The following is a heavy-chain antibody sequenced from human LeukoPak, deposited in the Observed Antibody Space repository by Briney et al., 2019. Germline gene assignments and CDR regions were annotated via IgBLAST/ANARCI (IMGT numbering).Heavy chain of an antibody. CDR2: ISSSSDTI. CDR1: GFTISSYS. D-gene: IGHD1-26*01. J-gene: IGHJ4*02. V-gene: IGHV3-48*02. Sequence: PGGSLRLSCAASGFTISSYSMNWVRQAPGKGLEWVSYISSSSDTIYYADSVKGRFTISRDNAKKSLYLQMNSLRDEDTAVYYCASLQWDLPTSWGYFDYWGQGTLVTVSS. CDR3: ASLQWDLPTSWGYFDY.